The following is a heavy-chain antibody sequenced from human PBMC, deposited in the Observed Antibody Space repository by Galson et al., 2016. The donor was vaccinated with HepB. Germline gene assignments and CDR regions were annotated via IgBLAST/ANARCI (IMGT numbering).Heavy chain of an antibody. CDR2: INYSGST. J-gene: IGHJ4*02. CDR1: GGSITSDSH. Sequence: TLSLTCTVSGGSITSDSHWNWVRQPPGKGLEWIGVINYSGSTYYDPSLKGRLSLLLDTSKNQFSLKLTSVTAADTAVYHCVSLLAGGSGRGYWGQGTLVTVSS. CDR3: VSLLAGGSGRGY. D-gene: IGHD3-10*01. V-gene: IGHV4-30-4*01.